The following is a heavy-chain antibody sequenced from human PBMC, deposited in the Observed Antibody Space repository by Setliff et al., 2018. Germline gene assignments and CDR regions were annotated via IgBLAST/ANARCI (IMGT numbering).Heavy chain of an antibody. CDR3: ARVPSYGSGSFYYYYYGMDV. Sequence: SKTLSLTCTVSGDSISSSSYYWSWIRQPPGKGLEWIGEINHSGSTNYNPSLKSRVTISVDTSKNQFSLKLSSVTAADTAVYYCARVPSYGSGSFYYYYYGMDVWGQGTTVTVSS. CDR1: GDSISSSSYY. V-gene: IGHV4-39*07. J-gene: IGHJ6*02. CDR2: INHSGST. D-gene: IGHD3-10*01.